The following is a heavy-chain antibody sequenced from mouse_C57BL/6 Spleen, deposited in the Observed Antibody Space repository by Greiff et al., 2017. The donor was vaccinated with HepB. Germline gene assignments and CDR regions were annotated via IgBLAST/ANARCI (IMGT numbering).Heavy chain of an antibody. D-gene: IGHD2-3*01. CDR2: IWSGGST. CDR1: GFSLTSYG. CDR3: ARKGENDGYYDFDY. Sequence: VQLQESGPGLVQPSQSLSITCTVSGFSLTSYGVHWVRQSPGKGLEWLGVIWSGGSTDYNAAFISRLSISKDNSKSQVFFKMNSLQADDTAIYYCARKGENDGYYDFDYWGQGTTLTVSS. J-gene: IGHJ2*01. V-gene: IGHV2-2*01.